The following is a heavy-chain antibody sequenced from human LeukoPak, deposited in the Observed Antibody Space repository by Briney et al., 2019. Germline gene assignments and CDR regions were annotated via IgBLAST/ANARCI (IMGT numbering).Heavy chain of an antibody. CDR1: GFTFNNYA. J-gene: IGHJ4*02. D-gene: IGHD3-10*01. CDR2: ISGSGGT. V-gene: IGHV3-23*01. CDR3: GKPSSGGLFEC. Sequence: GGSLRLSCAASGFTFNNYAMSWVRQAPGKGLEWVSAISGSGGTYYADSVKGRFIISRDNSKNTLYLQMNSLRAEDTAIYYCGKPSSGGLFECGGGATMATVPS.